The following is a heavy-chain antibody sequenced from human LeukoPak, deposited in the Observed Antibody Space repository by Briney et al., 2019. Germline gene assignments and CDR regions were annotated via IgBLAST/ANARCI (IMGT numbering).Heavy chain of an antibody. Sequence: GGSLRLSCAASGFTFNYFSVNWVRQAPGKGLEWVALIWYDGNNKYYLDSVKGRFTVSRDNSKNTLYLQMNSLRAEDTAVYYCARDLAAGEHFYFDLWGRGALVTVSS. CDR3: ARDLAAGEHFYFDL. D-gene: IGHD7-27*01. CDR1: GFTFNYFS. CDR2: IWYDGNNK. V-gene: IGHV3-33*08. J-gene: IGHJ2*01.